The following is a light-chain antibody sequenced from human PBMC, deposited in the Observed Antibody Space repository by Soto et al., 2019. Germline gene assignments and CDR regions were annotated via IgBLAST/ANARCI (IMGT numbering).Light chain of an antibody. V-gene: IGKV1-12*01. CDR2: SAS. CDR3: QQTNSFPLT. Sequence: DIQMTQSPSTLSASVGDRVTITCRASENISGWLAWYQQKPGKAPKLLIYSASNLQSGVPSRFRGSGSGTYFTLTICSLQPEDFATYYCQQTNSFPLTFGGGTKVDIK. J-gene: IGKJ4*01. CDR1: ENISGW.